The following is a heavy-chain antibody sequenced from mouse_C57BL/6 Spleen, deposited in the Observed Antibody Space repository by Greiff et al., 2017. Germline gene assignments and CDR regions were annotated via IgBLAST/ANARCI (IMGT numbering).Heavy chain of an antibody. V-gene: IGHV1-15*01. CDR2: IDPETGGT. CDR1: GYTFTDYE. J-gene: IGHJ1*03. CDR3: TRRWYFDV. Sequence: QVQLKQSGAELVRPGASVTLSCKASGYTFTDYEMHWVQQTPVHGLEWIGAIDPETGGTAYNQKFKGKAILAADKSSSTAYVELRSLTSEDSAVYYCTRRWYFDVWGTGTTVTVSS.